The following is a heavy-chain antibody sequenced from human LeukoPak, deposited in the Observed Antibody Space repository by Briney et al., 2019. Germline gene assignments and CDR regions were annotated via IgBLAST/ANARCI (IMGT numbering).Heavy chain of an antibody. CDR1: GFTFDDYA. CDR3: AKSVRGVILDY. Sequence: GRSLRLSCAASGFTFDDYAMHWVRQAPGKGLEWVSGISWNSGSIGYADSVKGRFTISRDNAKNSLYLQMNSLRAEDTALYYCAKSVRGVILDYWGQGTLVIVSS. V-gene: IGHV3-9*01. D-gene: IGHD3-10*01. CDR2: ISWNSGSI. J-gene: IGHJ4*02.